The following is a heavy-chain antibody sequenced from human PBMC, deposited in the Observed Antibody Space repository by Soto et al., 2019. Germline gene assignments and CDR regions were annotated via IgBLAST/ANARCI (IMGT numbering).Heavy chain of an antibody. J-gene: IGHJ6*02. CDR1: GGTFSSYA. V-gene: IGHV1-69*13. CDR2: IIPIFGTA. Sequence: SVKVSCKASGGTFSSYAISWVRQAPGQGLEWMGGIIPIFGTANYAQKFQGRVTITADESTSTAYMELSSLRSEDTAVYYCARGGSSSPVYYYYGMDVWGQGTTVTVSS. D-gene: IGHD6-6*01. CDR3: ARGGSSSPVYYYYGMDV.